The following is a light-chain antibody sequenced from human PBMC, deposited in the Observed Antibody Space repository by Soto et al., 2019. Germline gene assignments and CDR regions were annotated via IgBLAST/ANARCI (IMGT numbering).Light chain of an antibody. V-gene: IGKV1-8*01. CDR1: QGISSY. J-gene: IGKJ1*01. Sequence: AIRMTQSPSSFSASTGDRVTITCRASQGISSYLAWYQQKPGKAPKLLIYAASTLQSGVPSRFSGSGSGTDFTLTISCLQSEDFATYYRQQYCSHPRTFGQGTKVEIK. CDR3: QQYCSHPRT. CDR2: AAS.